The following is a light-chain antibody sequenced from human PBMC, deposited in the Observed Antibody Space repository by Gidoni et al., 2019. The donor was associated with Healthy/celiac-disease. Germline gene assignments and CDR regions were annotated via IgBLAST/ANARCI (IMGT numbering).Light chain of an antibody. V-gene: IGKV1-33*01. Sequence: DIQMTQSPSSLSASVGDRLTITCQACQDISNYLNWYQQKPGKAPKLLIYDASNLETGVPSRFSGSGSGTDFTFTISSLQPEDIATYYCQQYDTLPPTFGGGTKVEIK. CDR1: QDISNY. CDR2: DAS. CDR3: QQYDTLPPT. J-gene: IGKJ4*01.